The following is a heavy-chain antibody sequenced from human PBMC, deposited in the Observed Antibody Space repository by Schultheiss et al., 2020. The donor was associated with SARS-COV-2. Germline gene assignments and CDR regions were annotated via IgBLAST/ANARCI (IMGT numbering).Heavy chain of an antibody. V-gene: IGHV3-30*03. D-gene: IGHD6-13*01. J-gene: IGHJ5*02. Sequence: GGSLRLSCAASGLTFSRFGMHWVRQAPGKGLEWVAVISYDGSNKYYADSVKGRFTISRDNARNTVSLQMNSLRAEDTGVYYCTRLVSGSSSDHWGQGTLVTVSS. CDR2: ISYDGSNK. CDR1: GLTFSRFG. CDR3: TRLVSGSSSDH.